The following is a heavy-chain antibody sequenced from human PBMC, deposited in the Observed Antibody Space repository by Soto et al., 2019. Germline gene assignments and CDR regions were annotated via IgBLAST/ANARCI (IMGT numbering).Heavy chain of an antibody. V-gene: IGHV4-59*01. CDR2: IHSSGST. CDR3: ARAVGAPFYYLDF. Sequence: QVQLQESGPGLVKPSETLSLTCTVSSDSISNYYWSWIRQPPGKGLEWIGYIHSSGSTDYNPSLKSRVSISGDTSKSQFSLKLRSVTAADTAVYSCARAVGAPFYYLDFWGQGTLVTVSS. CDR1: SDSISNYY. J-gene: IGHJ4*02.